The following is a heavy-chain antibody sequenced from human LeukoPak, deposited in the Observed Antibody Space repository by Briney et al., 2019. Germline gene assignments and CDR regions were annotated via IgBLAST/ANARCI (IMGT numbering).Heavy chain of an antibody. V-gene: IGHV1-2*04. CDR1: GYTFTGYY. CDR3: ARSRSIAAAYYFDY. J-gene: IGHJ4*02. Sequence: ASVKVSCKASGYTFTGYYMHWVRQAPGQGLEWMGWINPNSGGTNYAQKFQGWVTMTRDTSISTAYMELSRLRSDDTAVYYCARSRSIAAAYYFDYWGQGTLVTVSS. CDR2: INPNSGGT. D-gene: IGHD6-13*01.